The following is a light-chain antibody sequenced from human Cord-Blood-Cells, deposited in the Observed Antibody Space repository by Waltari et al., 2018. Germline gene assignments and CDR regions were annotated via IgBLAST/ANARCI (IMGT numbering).Light chain of an antibody. V-gene: IGKV3D-7*01. J-gene: IGKJ4*01. Sequence: EIVMTQSPATLSLSPGERATLSCRASQSVSSSYLSWYQQKPGHAPRLLIYGASTRATGIPARFSGSGSGTDFTLTISSLQPEDFAVYYCQQDYNFFGGGTKVEIK. CDR1: QSVSSSY. CDR2: GAS. CDR3: QQDYNF.